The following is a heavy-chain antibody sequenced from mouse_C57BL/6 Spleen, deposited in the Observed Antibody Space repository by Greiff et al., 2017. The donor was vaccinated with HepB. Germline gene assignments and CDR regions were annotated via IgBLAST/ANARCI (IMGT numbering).Heavy chain of an antibody. Sequence: EVQVVESGGGLVKPGGSLKLSCAASGFTFSSYAMSWVRQTPEKRLEWVATISDGGSYTYYPDNVKGRFTISRDNAKNNLYLQMSHLKSEDTAMYYCARVTTVVATRYAMDYWGQRTSVTVSS. CDR3: ARVTTVVATRYAMDY. V-gene: IGHV5-4*01. CDR1: GFTFSSYA. D-gene: IGHD1-1*01. CDR2: ISDGGSYT. J-gene: IGHJ4*01.